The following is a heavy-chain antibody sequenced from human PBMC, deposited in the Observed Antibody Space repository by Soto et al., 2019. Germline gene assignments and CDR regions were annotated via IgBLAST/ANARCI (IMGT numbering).Heavy chain of an antibody. CDR1: GFTFSEYS. J-gene: IGHJ3*02. CDR2: IANGDNHI. CDR3: ARENGHCTDACNRGAFDI. Sequence: EVQVVESGGGLVKPGGSLRLSCAASGFTFSEYSFLWVRQAPGKGLEWLSFIANGDNHIFYSDSVKGRFTISRDNAKNSVYLQLNSLRADDSVVYYCARENGHCTDACNRGAFDIWGQGTMVTVSS. D-gene: IGHD2-2*01. V-gene: IGHV3-21*01.